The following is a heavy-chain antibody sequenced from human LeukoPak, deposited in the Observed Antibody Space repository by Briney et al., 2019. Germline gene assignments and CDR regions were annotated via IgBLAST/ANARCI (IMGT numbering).Heavy chain of an antibody. CDR1: GYTFTSYT. CDR2: INTNTGNP. D-gene: IGHD3-10*01. Sequence: ASVKVSCKASGYTFTSYTMNWVRQAPGQGLEWMGWINTNTGNPTYAQGSTGRFAFSLDTSVSTAYLQISSLKAEDTAVYYCARDPGGLGEWDDYWGQGTLVTVSS. J-gene: IGHJ4*02. CDR3: ARDPGGLGEWDDY. V-gene: IGHV7-4-1*02.